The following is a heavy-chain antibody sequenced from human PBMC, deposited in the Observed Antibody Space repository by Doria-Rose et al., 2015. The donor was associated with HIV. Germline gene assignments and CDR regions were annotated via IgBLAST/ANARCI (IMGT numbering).Heavy chain of an antibody. CDR2: IYSSGST. CDR3: ARFRPSRGIYYSLDV. Sequence: RQPPGKGLEWIGYIYSSGSTHYNSSLKSRITISIDTSKNQFSLKLSPVTAADTAVYYCARFRPSRGIYYSLDVWGKGTTVTVSS. D-gene: IGHD3-10*01. J-gene: IGHJ6*03. V-gene: IGHV4-4*09.